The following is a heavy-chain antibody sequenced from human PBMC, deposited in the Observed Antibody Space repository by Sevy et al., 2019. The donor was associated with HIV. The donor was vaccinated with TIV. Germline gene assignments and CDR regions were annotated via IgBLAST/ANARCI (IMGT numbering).Heavy chain of an antibody. Sequence: GGSLRLSCAASGFTFSSYGMHWVRQAPGKGLEWVAVIWYNGSNKYYADSVKGRFTISRDNSKNTLYLQMNSLRAEDTAVYYCARDPMATIGDHLDYWGQGTLVTVSS. V-gene: IGHV3-33*01. D-gene: IGHD5-12*01. J-gene: IGHJ4*02. CDR3: ARDPMATIGDHLDY. CDR1: GFTFSSYG. CDR2: IWYNGSNK.